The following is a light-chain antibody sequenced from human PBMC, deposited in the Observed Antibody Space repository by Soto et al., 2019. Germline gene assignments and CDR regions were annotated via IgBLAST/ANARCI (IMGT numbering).Light chain of an antibody. CDR2: DDD. CDR1: GSNIGGNS. CDR3: GSWDSSLSAYV. V-gene: IGLV1-51*01. J-gene: IGLJ1*01. Sequence: QSVLTQPPSVSAAPGQRVTISCALSGSNIGGNSVSWYQQLPGTAPKLLIYDDDKRPSGIPDRFSGSKSGTSATLGITGFQTGDEADYYCGSWDSSLSAYVFGTGTKVTVL.